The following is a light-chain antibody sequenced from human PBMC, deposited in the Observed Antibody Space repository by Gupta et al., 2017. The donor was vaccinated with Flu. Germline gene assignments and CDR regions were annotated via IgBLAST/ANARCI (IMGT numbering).Light chain of an antibody. CDR1: SSDVGRSNS. J-gene: IGLJ1*01. CDR3: SSYTSTSTFYV. V-gene: IGLV2-14*01. CDR2: DVS. Sequence: QSALTQPASVSWSPGKSITISCTGTSSDVGRSNSVSWYQQHPGKAPKLIIYDVSSRPSGISSRFSGSKSGNTASLTISGLEAEDETDYYCSSYTSTSTFYVFGTGTKVTVL.